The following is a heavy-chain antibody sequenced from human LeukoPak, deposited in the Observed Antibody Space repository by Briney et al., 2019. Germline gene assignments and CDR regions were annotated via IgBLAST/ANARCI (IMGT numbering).Heavy chain of an antibody. CDR3: ARLVYSSGWYRLDY. V-gene: IGHV4-59*08. CDR1: GGSISSYY. CDR2: IYYSGST. Sequence: SETLSLTCTVSGGSISSYYWSWIRQPPGKGLEWIGYIYYSGSTNYNPSLKSRVTISVDTSKNQFSLMLSSVTAADTAVYYCARLVYSSGWYRLDYWGQGTLVTVSS. D-gene: IGHD6-19*01. J-gene: IGHJ4*02.